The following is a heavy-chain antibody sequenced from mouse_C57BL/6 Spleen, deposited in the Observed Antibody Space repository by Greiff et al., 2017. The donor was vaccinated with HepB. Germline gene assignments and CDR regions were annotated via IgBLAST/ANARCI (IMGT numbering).Heavy chain of an antibody. V-gene: IGHV1-82*01. J-gene: IGHJ4*01. CDR3: ARSYGNGAMDY. D-gene: IGHD2-1*01. CDR2: IYPGDGDT. Sequence: VQLKQSGPELVKPGASVKISCKASGYAFSSSWMNWVKQRPGKGLEWIGRIYPGDGDTNYNGKFKGKATLTADKSSSTAYMQLSSLTSEDSAVYFCARSYGNGAMDYWGQGTSVTVSS. CDR1: GYAFSSSW.